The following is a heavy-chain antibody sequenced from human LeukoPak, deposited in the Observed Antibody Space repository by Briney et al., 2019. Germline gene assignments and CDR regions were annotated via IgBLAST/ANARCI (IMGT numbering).Heavy chain of an antibody. J-gene: IGHJ4*02. D-gene: IGHD2-15*01. CDR2: ISGSGGST. CDR3: ARDRRYCSGGSCYFDYFFDY. Sequence: GGSLRLSCTTSGFTFSTYAMSWVRQAPGKGLEWVSAISGSGGSTYYADSVKGRFTSSRDNSKNTLYLQMNSLRIDDTALYFCARDRRYCSGGSCYFDYFFDYWGQGTLVTVSS. V-gene: IGHV3-23*01. CDR1: GFTFSTYA.